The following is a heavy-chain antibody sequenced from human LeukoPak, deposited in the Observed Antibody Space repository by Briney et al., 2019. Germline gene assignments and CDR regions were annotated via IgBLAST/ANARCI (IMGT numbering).Heavy chain of an antibody. CDR3: ARDHPPYDY. CDR2: ISSSGSTM. V-gene: IGHV3-48*03. Sequence: SGGSLRLSCAASGFTFSSYEMNWVRQAPGKGLEWVSYISSSGSTMYYADSVKGRFTISRANAKNSLYLQMNSLRAEDTAVYYCARDHPPYDYWGQGTLVTVSS. J-gene: IGHJ4*02. CDR1: GFTFSSYE.